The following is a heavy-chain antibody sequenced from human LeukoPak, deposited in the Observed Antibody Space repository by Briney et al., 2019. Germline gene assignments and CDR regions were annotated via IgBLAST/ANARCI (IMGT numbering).Heavy chain of an antibody. V-gene: IGHV3-23*01. D-gene: IGHD3-10*01. Sequence: GRSLRLSCAASGFTFSNYAMGWVRQAPGKGLEWVSAISGSGGRTYYADSVKGRFTLSRDNSKNTLYLQMNSLRAEDTAVYYCAKEYYYGSGTYYNVDYWGQGTLVTVSS. CDR3: AKEYYYGSGTYYNVDY. CDR1: GFTFSNYA. J-gene: IGHJ4*02. CDR2: ISGSGGRT.